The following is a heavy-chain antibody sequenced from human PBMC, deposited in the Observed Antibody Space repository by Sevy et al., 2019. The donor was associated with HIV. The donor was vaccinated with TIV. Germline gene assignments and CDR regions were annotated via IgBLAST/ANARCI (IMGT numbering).Heavy chain of an antibody. CDR2: INPSGGST. J-gene: IGHJ3*02. D-gene: IGHD2-15*01. Sequence: ASVKVSCKASGYTFTSYYMHWVRQAPGQGLEWMGIINPSGGSTSYAQKFQGRVTMTRDRSTSTVYFELSRLRSEDTAVYECARGIGYGSGGSCYDRSYDAFDIWGQGTMVTVSS. CDR3: ARGIGYGSGGSCYDRSYDAFDI. CDR1: GYTFTSYY. V-gene: IGHV1-46*01.